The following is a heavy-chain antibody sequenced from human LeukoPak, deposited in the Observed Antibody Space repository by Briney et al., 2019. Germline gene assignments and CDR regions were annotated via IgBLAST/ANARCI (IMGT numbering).Heavy chain of an antibody. V-gene: IGHV4-59*02. CDR1: GGSVSSNY. CDR2: ISYSGDT. J-gene: IGHJ1*01. D-gene: IGHD6-19*01. Sequence: SETLSLTCSVSGGSVSSNYWSWVRQPPGKGLEWIGYISYSGDTKYNPSLKSRLSMSVDTSKNQCSLMLTSVTAADTAVYYCARGSGWYPHWGQGTLVTVSS. CDR3: ARGSGWYPH.